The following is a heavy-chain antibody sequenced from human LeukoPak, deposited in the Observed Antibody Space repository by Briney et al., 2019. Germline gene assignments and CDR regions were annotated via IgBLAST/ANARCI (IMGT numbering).Heavy chain of an antibody. D-gene: IGHD5-12*01. CDR3: ARAESGYDTIDY. CDR1: GGSISSYY. J-gene: IGHJ4*02. Sequence: SETLSLTCTVSGGSISSYYWSWIRQPPGKGLEWIGYIYYSGSTNCNPSLKSRVTISVDTSKNQFSLKLSSVTAADTAVYYCARAESGYDTIDYWGQGTLVTVSS. V-gene: IGHV4-59*08. CDR2: IYYSGST.